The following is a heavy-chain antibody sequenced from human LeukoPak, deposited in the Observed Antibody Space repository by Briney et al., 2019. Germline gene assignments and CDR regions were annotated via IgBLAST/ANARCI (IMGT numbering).Heavy chain of an antibody. D-gene: IGHD1-26*01. J-gene: IGHJ3*02. Sequence: SETLSLTCAVYGGSFSGYYWSWIRQPPGKGLEWIGEINHNGSTNYNPSLKSRVTISVDTSKNQFSLKLSSVTAADTAVYYCARGPSIVGGVDIWGQGTMVTVSS. CDR2: INHNGST. CDR3: ARGPSIVGGVDI. CDR1: GGSFSGYY. V-gene: IGHV4-34*01.